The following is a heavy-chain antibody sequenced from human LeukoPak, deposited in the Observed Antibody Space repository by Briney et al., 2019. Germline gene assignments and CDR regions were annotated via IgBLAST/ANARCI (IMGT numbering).Heavy chain of an antibody. CDR3: AKDEGGDQFYYYGMDV. CDR1: GFTFSSYG. D-gene: IGHD4-17*01. J-gene: IGHJ6*02. CDR2: ISYDGSNK. V-gene: IGHV3-30*18. Sequence: PGGSLRLSCAASGFTFSSYGMNWVRQAPGKGLEWVAVISYDGSNKYYADSVKGRFTISRDNSKNTLYLQMNSLRAEDTAVYYCAKDEGGDQFYYYGMDVWGLGTTVTVSS.